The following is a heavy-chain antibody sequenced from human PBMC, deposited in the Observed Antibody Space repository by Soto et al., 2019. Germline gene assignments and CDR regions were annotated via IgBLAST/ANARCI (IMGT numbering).Heavy chain of an antibody. J-gene: IGHJ4*02. CDR3: AGRLPTSASLDY. CDR2: VHGGGST. CDR1: GFTVSNNH. D-gene: IGHD3-16*01. V-gene: IGHV3-53*01. Sequence: VQLVESGGGLIQPGGSLRLSCAASGFTVSNNHMTWVRQAAGKGLELVSFVHGGGSTSYADSVKGRFTISRDNSKNTLYLKMDSLRDEDTAIYYCAGRLPTSASLDYWGRGTLVTVSS.